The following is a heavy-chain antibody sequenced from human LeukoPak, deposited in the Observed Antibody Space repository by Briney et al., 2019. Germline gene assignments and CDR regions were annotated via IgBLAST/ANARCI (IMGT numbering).Heavy chain of an antibody. D-gene: IGHD3-10*01. CDR2: IKSKIDGETT. J-gene: IGHJ3*01. Sequence: PGGSLRLSCAVSGFRVSDYYMTWVRQVPGKGLEWVGRIKSKIDGETTEYAAPVEGRFTISRDDSKTTVYLQMSGLRTEDTALYYCTTDSGSFDVWGRGTMVTVSS. V-gene: IGHV3-15*01. CDR3: TTDSGSFDV. CDR1: GFRVSDYY.